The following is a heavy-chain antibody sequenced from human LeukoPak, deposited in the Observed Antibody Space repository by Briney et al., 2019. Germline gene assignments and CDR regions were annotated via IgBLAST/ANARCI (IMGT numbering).Heavy chain of an antibody. CDR1: GGSISSYY. CDR2: IYYSGST. Sequence: SETLSLTCTVSGGSISSYYWSWIRQPPGKGLEWIGYIYYSGSTNYNPSLKSQVTISVDTSKNQFSLKLSSVTAADTAVYYCASEYRPGYRGGFDPWGQGTLVTVSS. V-gene: IGHV4-59*01. J-gene: IGHJ5*02. D-gene: IGHD5-12*01. CDR3: ASEYRPGYRGGFDP.